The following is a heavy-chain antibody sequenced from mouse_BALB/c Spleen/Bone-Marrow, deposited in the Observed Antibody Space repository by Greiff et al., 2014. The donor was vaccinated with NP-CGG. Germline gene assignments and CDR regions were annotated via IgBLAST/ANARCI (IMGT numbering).Heavy chain of an antibody. V-gene: IGHV1-62-2*01. Sequence: QVQLKESGAALVKPGASVKLSCKASGYTLTEYIIHWVKQRSGQGLEWIGWFYPGSGSIKYNEQFKDKATLTADKSSSTVYMELSRWTSEASAVYFCARHEDRLRAWFAYWGQGTLVTVSA. CDR2: FYPGSGSI. CDR1: GYTLTEYI. D-gene: IGHD3-2*02. CDR3: ARHEDRLRAWFAY. J-gene: IGHJ3*01.